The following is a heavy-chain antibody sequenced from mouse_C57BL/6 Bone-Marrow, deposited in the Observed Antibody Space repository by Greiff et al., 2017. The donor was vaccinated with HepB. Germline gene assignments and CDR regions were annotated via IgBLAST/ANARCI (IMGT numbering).Heavy chain of an antibody. Sequence: VQRVESGPGLVQPSQSLSITCTVSGFSLTSYGVHWVRQSPGKGLEWLGVIWSGGSTDYNAAFISRLSISKDNSKSQVFFKMNSLQADDTAIYYCASHGNYVYFDVWGTGTTVTVSS. CDR1: GFSLTSYG. CDR2: IWSGGST. J-gene: IGHJ1*03. V-gene: IGHV2-2*01. CDR3: ASHGNYVYFDV. D-gene: IGHD2-1*01.